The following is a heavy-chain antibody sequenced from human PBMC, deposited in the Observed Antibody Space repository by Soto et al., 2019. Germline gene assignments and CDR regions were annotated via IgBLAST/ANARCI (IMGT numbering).Heavy chain of an antibody. CDR3: ANEGIAAPLDY. V-gene: IGHV1-3*01. Sequence: ASVKVSCKASGYTFTSYAMHWVPQAPGQRLEWMGWINAGNGNTKYSQKFQGRVTITRDTSASTAYMELSSLRSEDTAVYYCANEGIAAPLDYWGQGTLVTVSS. D-gene: IGHD6-6*01. CDR1: GYTFTSYA. CDR2: INAGNGNT. J-gene: IGHJ4*02.